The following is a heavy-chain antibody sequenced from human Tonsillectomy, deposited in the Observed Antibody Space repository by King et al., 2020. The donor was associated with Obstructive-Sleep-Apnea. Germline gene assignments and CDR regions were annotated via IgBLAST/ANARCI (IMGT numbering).Heavy chain of an antibody. Sequence: VQLVESGGGVVQPGGSLRLSCAASGFSFSSYGMHWVRQAPGKGLEWVAFIRYDGSNKYYADSVKGRFTISRDTSKKTLYLQMNSLRAEDRAVFYCAKATAAAGTFADYWGQGTLVTVSS. D-gene: IGHD6-13*01. CDR2: IRYDGSNK. CDR1: GFSFSSYG. J-gene: IGHJ4*02. V-gene: IGHV3-30*02. CDR3: AKATAAAGTFADY.